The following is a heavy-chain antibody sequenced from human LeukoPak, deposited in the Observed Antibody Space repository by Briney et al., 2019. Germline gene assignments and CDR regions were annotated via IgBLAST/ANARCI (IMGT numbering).Heavy chain of an antibody. CDR2: IIPIFGTG. Sequence: ASVKVSCKASVGTFSSYAISWVRPAPGQGREWMGGIIPIFGTGNYEQKFQGRVTITADESTSTAYMELSSLRSEDTAVYYCARGKGYCSSTTCYTGSRSLDYWGQGTLVTVSS. D-gene: IGHD2-2*02. V-gene: IGHV1-69*13. J-gene: IGHJ4*02. CDR3: ARGKGYCSSTTCYTGSRSLDY. CDR1: VGTFSSYA.